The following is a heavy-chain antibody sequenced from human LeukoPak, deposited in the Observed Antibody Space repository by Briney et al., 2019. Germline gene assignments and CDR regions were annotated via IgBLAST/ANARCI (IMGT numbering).Heavy chain of an antibody. CDR1: GGSFSGYY. CDR2: INHRGST. CDR3: TAAPYYCYYMDV. Sequence: ASETPSLTCAVYGGSFSGYYWSGIRQPPGKGVEWIGQINHRGSTNYNPSLKSRVTISVDTAKNQFSLKLSSVTAADTAVYYCTAAPYYCYYMDVWGKGTTVTVSS. J-gene: IGHJ6*03. D-gene: IGHD6-25*01. V-gene: IGHV4-34*01.